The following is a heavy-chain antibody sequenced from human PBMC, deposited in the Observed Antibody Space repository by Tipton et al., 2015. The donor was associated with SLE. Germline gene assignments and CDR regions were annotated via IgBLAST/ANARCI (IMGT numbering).Heavy chain of an antibody. CDR3: ARGLRFTMLQGLQY. CDR1: GYSFTTYD. V-gene: IGHV1-8*01. Sequence: QVQLVQSGPEVKTPGASVRVSCKASGYSFTTYDITWVRQATGQGLEWMGWMAPNTGKSLSAQKFQGRVTMTRDTSISTAYMDLINLRSDDTAVYYCARGLRFTMLQGLQYWGQGTLVSVSS. CDR2: MAPNTGKS. J-gene: IGHJ4*02. D-gene: IGHD3-10*01.